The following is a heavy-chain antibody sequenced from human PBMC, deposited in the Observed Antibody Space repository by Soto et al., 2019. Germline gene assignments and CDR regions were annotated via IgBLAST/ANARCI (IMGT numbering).Heavy chain of an antibody. J-gene: IGHJ4*02. D-gene: IGHD4-17*01. CDR1: GFTFSSYS. CDR2: ISSSSSYI. Sequence: PGGSLRLSCAASGFTFSSYSMNWVRQAPGKGLEWVSSISSSSSYIYYADSVKGRFTISRDNAKNSLYLQMNSLRAEDTAVYYCARDQRPLGLRGLLRTPPDYWGQGTLVTVSS. CDR3: ARDQRPLGLRGLLRTPPDY. V-gene: IGHV3-21*01.